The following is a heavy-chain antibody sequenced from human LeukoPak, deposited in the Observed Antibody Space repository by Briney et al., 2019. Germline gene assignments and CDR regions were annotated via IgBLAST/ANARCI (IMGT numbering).Heavy chain of an antibody. V-gene: IGHV3-7*01. D-gene: IGHD6-13*01. J-gene: IGHJ4*02. CDR3: ARDGFVGAADY. CDR1: GFTFSSYA. Sequence: QSGGSLRLSCAASGFTFSSYAMSWVRQAPGKGLEWVANINQDGSGKHYVDSVKGRFTISRDNAKNSLFLQMNSLRVEDTAVFYCARDGFVGAADYWGQGTLVTVSS. CDR2: INQDGSGK.